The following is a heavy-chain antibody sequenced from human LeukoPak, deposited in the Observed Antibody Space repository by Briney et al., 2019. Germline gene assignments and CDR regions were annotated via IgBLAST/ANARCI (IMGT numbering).Heavy chain of an antibody. CDR1: GGSISSYY. Sequence: SETLSLTCTVSGGSISSYYWSWIRQPPGKGLEWIGYIYYSGSTNYNPSLKSRVTISVDTSKNQFSLKLSSVTAADTAVYYCARGRDYYDSSGTLVFDYWGQGTLVSVSS. V-gene: IGHV4-59*01. CDR3: ARGRDYYDSSGTLVFDY. CDR2: IYYSGST. J-gene: IGHJ4*02. D-gene: IGHD3-22*01.